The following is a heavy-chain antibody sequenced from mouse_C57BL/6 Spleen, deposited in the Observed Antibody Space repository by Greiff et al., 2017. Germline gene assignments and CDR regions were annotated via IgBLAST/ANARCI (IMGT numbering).Heavy chain of an antibody. CDR1: GYAFTNYL. CDR2: INPGSGGT. Sequence: VQLQQSGAELVRPGTSVKVSCKASGYAFTNYLIEWVKQRPGQGLEWIGVINPGSGGTNYNEKFKGKATLTADKSSSTAYMQLSSLTSEDSAVYCCARERFITTVVATPYAMDYWGQGTSVTVSS. CDR3: ARERFITTVVATPYAMDY. V-gene: IGHV1-54*01. J-gene: IGHJ4*01. D-gene: IGHD1-1*01.